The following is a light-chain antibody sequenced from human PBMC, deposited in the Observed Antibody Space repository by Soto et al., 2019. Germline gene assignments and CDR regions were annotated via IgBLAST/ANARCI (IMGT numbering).Light chain of an antibody. CDR2: DAS. V-gene: IGKV1-5*01. Sequence: DIQMTQSPSTLSASVGDRVTITCPASQSISSWLAWYQQKPGKAPKLLIYDASSLESGVPSRFSGSGSGTEFTLTISSLQPDDFATYYCQQYNIYSRTFGQGTKVEIK. J-gene: IGKJ1*01. CDR1: QSISSW. CDR3: QQYNIYSRT.